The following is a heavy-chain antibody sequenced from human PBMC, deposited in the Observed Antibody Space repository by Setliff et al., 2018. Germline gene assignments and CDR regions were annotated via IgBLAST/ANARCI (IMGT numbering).Heavy chain of an antibody. CDR3: ARESRYYYDNLGTLDY. J-gene: IGHJ4*02. CDR1: GGSISSGDYY. CDR2: IYSSGST. Sequence: NPSETLSLTCTVSGGSISSGDYYWSWIRQPPGKGLEWIGYIYSSGSTYYNPSLKSRVSISVDTSKNQFSLKLSSVTAADTAVYYCARESRYYYDNLGTLDYWGQGTLVTSPQ. V-gene: IGHV4-30-4*08. D-gene: IGHD3-22*01.